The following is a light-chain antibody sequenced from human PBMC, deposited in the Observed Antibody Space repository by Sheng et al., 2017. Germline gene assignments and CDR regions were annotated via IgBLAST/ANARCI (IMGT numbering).Light chain of an antibody. V-gene: IGKV1-33*01. Sequence: DIQMTQSPSSLSASVGDRVTITCQASHAISKYLNWYHKNQGKPLSSSSTMHPICQTGVPXRFSGSGSGTDFTFTISSLQPEDIATYYCQQCDTLPLTFGGGTKVEIK. CDR1: HAISKY. J-gene: IGKJ4*01. CDR2: MHP. CDR3: QQCDTLPLT.